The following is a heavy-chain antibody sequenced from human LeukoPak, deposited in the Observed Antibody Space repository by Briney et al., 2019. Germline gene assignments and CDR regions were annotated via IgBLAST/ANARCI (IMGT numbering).Heavy chain of an antibody. CDR2: IYSGGST. Sequence: PGGSLRLSCAVSGLTVSSNYMIWVRQAPGKGLEWVSAIYSGGSTFYADSVKGRFTISRDNSKNTLYLQMNSLRAEDTAVYYCARDPYKSGSAYFDYWGQGTLVTVSS. CDR3: ARDPYKSGSAYFDY. D-gene: IGHD3-10*01. CDR1: GLTVSSNY. V-gene: IGHV3-53*01. J-gene: IGHJ4*02.